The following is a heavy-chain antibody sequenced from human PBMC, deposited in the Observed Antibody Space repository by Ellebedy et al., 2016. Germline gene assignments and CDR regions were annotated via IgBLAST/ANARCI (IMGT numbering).Heavy chain of an antibody. CDR1: GYTFTSYG. J-gene: IGHJ4*02. CDR2: ISAYNGNT. Sequence: ASVKVSCKASGYTFTSYGISWVRQAPGQGLEWMGWISAYNGNTNYAQKLQGRVTMTTDTSTSTAYMELSLRSDDTAVYYCARGSGKEDYWGQGTLVTVSS. V-gene: IGHV1-18*04. CDR3: ARGSGKEDY. D-gene: IGHD1-1*01.